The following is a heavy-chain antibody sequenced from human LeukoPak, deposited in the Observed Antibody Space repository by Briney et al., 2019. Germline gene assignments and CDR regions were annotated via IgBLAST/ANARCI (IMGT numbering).Heavy chain of an antibody. Sequence: SETLSLTCTVSGYSISSGYYWGWIRQPPGKGLEWIGEINHSGSTNYNPSLKSRVTISVDTSKNQFSLKLSSVTAADTAVYYCARGGVALRNLRAFDIWGQGTMVTVSS. J-gene: IGHJ3*02. V-gene: IGHV4-38-2*02. CDR1: GYSISSGYY. CDR3: ARGGVALRNLRAFDI. CDR2: INHSGST. D-gene: IGHD2-21*01.